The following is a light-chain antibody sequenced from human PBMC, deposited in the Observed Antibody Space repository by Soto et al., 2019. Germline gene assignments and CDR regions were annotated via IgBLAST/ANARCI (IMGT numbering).Light chain of an antibody. Sequence: QMNKYPSSLSASVGDSLNITCRASQTVTSYLNWYQQKPGKAPKLLIYAASTLQSGFPSRFSGSGSGTEFTLTIISLQPEDFATSYCNQSYRFPKAFGRGTKVDIK. CDR1: QTVTSY. CDR2: AAS. V-gene: IGKV1-39*01. J-gene: IGKJ1*01. CDR3: NQSYRFPKA.